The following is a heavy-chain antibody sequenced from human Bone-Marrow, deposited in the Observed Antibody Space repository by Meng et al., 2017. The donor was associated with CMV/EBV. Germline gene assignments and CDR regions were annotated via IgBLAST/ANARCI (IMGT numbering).Heavy chain of an antibody. V-gene: IGHV3-11*06. J-gene: IGHJ4*02. D-gene: IGHD4-23*01. CDR3: ARDFRWGFDY. CDR2: ISGGSSSK. Sequence: GESLKISCVASGFPFNNAWMSWVRQAPGKGLEWVSYISGGSSSKKYADSVKGRFTISRDNAKNSLYVQMNSLRGEDTAVYYCARDFRWGFDYWGQGTLVTVSS. CDR1: GFPFNNAW.